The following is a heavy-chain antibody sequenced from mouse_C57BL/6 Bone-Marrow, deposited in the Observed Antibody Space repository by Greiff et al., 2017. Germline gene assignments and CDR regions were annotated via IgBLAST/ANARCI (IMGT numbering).Heavy chain of an antibody. CDR2: IYPRSGNT. CDR3: ARDYGSSHYFDY. V-gene: IGHV1-81*01. CDR1: GYTFTSYG. J-gene: IGHJ2*01. Sequence: QVQLQQSGAELARPGASVKLSCKASGYTFTSYGISWVKQRTGQGLEWIGEIYPRSGNTYYNEKFKGKATLTADKSSSTAYMELRSLTSEDSAVYFCARDYGSSHYFDYWGQGTTLTVSS. D-gene: IGHD1-1*01.